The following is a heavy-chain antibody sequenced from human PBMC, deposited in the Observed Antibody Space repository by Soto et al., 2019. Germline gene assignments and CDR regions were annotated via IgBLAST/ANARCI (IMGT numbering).Heavy chain of an antibody. CDR1: GGSIINYH. J-gene: IGHJ6*03. V-gene: IGHV4-59*01. Sequence: PSQTLCLTWTVSGGSIINYHWSWIRQPPGKGLEWIGDIYYSGSTNYNPSLKSRVTISVDTSKNQFSLKLSSVTAADTAVYYCARYLIGLYYYYMDVWGKGTTVTVSS. CDR3: ARYLIGLYYYYMDV. CDR2: IYYSGST. D-gene: IGHD2-8*01.